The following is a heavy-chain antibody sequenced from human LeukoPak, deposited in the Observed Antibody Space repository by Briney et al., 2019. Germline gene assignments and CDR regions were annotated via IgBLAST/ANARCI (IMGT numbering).Heavy chain of an antibody. Sequence: PSETLSLTCTVSGGSISSSSYYWGWIRQPPGKGLEWIGSIYYSGSTYYNPSLKSRVTISVDTSKNQFSLKLSSVTAADTAVYYCARDDENVGYCSSTSCHPFDYWGQGTLVTVSS. CDR1: GGSISSSSYY. V-gene: IGHV4-39*07. J-gene: IGHJ4*02. CDR3: ARDDENVGYCSSTSCHPFDY. CDR2: IYYSGST. D-gene: IGHD2-2*03.